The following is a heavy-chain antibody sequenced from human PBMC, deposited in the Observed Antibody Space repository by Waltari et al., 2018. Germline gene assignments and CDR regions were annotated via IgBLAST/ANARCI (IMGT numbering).Heavy chain of an antibody. V-gene: IGHV3-30*18. Sequence: QVQLVESGGGVVQPGRSLRLSCAASGFTFSSYGMHLVRQAPGKGLEWVAVIWYDGSNKYYADSVKGRFTISRDNSKNTLYLQMNSLRAEDTAMYYCAKSYNVYSSSWLFDYWGQGTLVTVSS. J-gene: IGHJ4*02. CDR2: IWYDGSNK. CDR3: AKSYNVYSSSWLFDY. D-gene: IGHD6-13*01. CDR1: GFTFSSYG.